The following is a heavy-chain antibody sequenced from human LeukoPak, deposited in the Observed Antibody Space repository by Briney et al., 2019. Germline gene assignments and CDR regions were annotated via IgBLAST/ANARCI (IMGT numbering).Heavy chain of an antibody. J-gene: IGHJ4*02. Sequence: GESLKISCKGSGYSFTSYWIGWVRQMPGKGLEWMGIINPSDGSTSYAQKFQGRVTMTRDTSTSTVYMELSSLRSEDTAVYYCARETWDIVVVPAAIVRPHDFDYWGQGTLVTVSS. V-gene: IGHV1-46*01. D-gene: IGHD2-2*02. CDR3: ARETWDIVVVPAAIVRPHDFDY. CDR2: INPSDGST. CDR1: GYSFTSYW.